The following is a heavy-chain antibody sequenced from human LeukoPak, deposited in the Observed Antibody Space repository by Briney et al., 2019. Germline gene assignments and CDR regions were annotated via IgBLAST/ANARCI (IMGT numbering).Heavy chain of an antibody. J-gene: IGHJ4*02. CDR1: GNSISGNYY. V-gene: IGHV4-4*07. Sequence: SETLSLTCTVSGNSISGNYYWNWIRQPAGKGLEWIGRIFTSGNTNYNSSLKSRVTISFDTSKNQFSLKLSSVTAADTAVYYCARDAIAAAGTLDYWGQGTLVTVSS. CDR2: IFTSGNT. CDR3: ARDAIAAAGTLDY. D-gene: IGHD6-13*01.